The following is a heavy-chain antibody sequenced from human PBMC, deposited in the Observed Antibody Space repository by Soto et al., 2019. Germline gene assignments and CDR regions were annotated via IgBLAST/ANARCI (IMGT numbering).Heavy chain of an antibody. D-gene: IGHD6-19*01. CDR2: INSDGSST. V-gene: IGHV3-74*01. J-gene: IGHJ3*02. CDR3: ASSSGWAGDDFDT. Sequence: PGGSLRLACAASGFTFSSYWMHWVRQAPGKGLVWVSRINSDGSSTSYADSVKGRFTISRDNAKNTLYLQMNSLRAEDTAVYYCASSSGWAGDDFDTWRQGTMSTVS. CDR1: GFTFSSYW.